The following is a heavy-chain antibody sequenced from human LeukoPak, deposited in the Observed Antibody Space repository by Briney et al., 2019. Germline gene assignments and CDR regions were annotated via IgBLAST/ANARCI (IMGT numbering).Heavy chain of an antibody. Sequence: GGSLRLSCAASGFTFSSYGMHWVRQAPGKGLEWVAVIGYDGSNKYYADSVKGRFTISRDNSKNTLYLQMNSLRAEDTAVYYCAKSRYSSSWYYFDYWGQGTLVTVSS. CDR1: GFTFSSYG. V-gene: IGHV3-33*06. CDR2: IGYDGSNK. D-gene: IGHD6-13*01. J-gene: IGHJ4*02. CDR3: AKSRYSSSWYYFDY.